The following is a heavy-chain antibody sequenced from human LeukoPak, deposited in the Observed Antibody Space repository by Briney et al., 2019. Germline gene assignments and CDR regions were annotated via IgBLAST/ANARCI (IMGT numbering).Heavy chain of an antibody. Sequence: GASVKVSCKVSGYTLTELSMHWVRQAPGKGLEWMGGFDPEDGETIYAQKFQGRVTMTEDTSTDTAYMELSSLRSEDTAVYYCATGYCSSTSCYHYYYYGMDVWGQGTTVTVSS. CDR1: GYTLTELS. CDR2: FDPEDGET. V-gene: IGHV1-24*01. J-gene: IGHJ6*02. D-gene: IGHD2-2*01. CDR3: ATGYCSSTSCYHYYYYGMDV.